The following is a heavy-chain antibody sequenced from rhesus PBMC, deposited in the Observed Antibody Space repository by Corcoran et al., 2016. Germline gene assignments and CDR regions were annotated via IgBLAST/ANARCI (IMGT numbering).Heavy chain of an antibody. Sequence: QVQLVQSGAEIKQPGASVKRSCKASGYSFTNYYIHWVRQAPGQGLEWIGLISPYNGNKVYAQHFQGRVTITTDTSTTTGYMELSSLRSEDTAVYYCTRAPAAGGFDYWGQGVPVTVSS. V-gene: IGHV1-180*01. CDR1: GYSFTNYY. CDR2: ISPYNGNK. CDR3: TRAPAAGGFDY. J-gene: IGHJ4*01. D-gene: IGHD6-25*01.